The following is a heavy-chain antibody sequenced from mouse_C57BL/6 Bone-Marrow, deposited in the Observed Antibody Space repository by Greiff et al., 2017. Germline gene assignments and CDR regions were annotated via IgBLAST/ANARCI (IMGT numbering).Heavy chain of an antibody. Sequence: QVQLQQPGAELVMPGASVKLSCKASGYTFTSYWMHWVKQRPGQGLEWIGEIDPSDSYTNYNQKFKGKSTLTVDKSSSTAYMQLSSLTSEDSAVYYCAREGAYDGYYVWFDYWGQGTLVTVSA. CDR3: AREGAYDGYYVWFDY. J-gene: IGHJ3*01. V-gene: IGHV1-69*01. D-gene: IGHD2-3*01. CDR2: IDPSDSYT. CDR1: GYTFTSYW.